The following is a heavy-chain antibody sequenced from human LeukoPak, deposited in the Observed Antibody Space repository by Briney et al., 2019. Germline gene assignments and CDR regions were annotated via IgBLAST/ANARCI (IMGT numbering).Heavy chain of an antibody. CDR2: IIPILGIA. V-gene: IGHV1-69*04. Sequence: ASVKVSCKASGGTFSSYAISWVRQAPGQGLEWMGGIIPILGIANYAQKFQGRVTITADKSTSTAYMELSSLRSEDTAVYYCARASIAAAGPPFDYWGQGTLVTVSS. CDR3: ARASIAAAGPPFDY. D-gene: IGHD6-13*01. CDR1: GGTFSSYA. J-gene: IGHJ4*02.